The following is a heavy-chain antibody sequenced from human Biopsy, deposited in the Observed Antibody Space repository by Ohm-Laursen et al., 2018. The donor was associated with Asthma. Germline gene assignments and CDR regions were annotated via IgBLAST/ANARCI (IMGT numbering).Heavy chain of an antibody. V-gene: IGHV1-3*01. J-gene: IGHJ5*02. D-gene: IGHD3-22*01. CDR1: GYTFTAND. CDR3: ARVRKDYYDSSGLSGGWFDP. Sequence: EASVKVSCKVSGYTFTANDVHWVRQAPGQGLEWMGWINAGNGNTKYSQKFQGRVTITRDTSATTAYMELSSLRSEDTAVYYCARVRKDYYDSSGLSGGWFDPWGQGTLVTVSS. CDR2: INAGNGNT.